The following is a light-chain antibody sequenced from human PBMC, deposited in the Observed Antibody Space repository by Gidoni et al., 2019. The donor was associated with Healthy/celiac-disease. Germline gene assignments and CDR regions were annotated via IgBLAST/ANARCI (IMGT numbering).Light chain of an antibody. CDR1: QSVSSY. CDR2: DAS. Sequence: EIVLTQSPATLSLSPGERATLSCRASQSVSSYLAWYQQKPGQAPRLLIYDASNRATGIPARFSGSGSGTDFTLTISSLEPEDFAVYYCQQRSNWPGLTFGGXTKVEIK. J-gene: IGKJ4*01. CDR3: QQRSNWPGLT. V-gene: IGKV3-11*01.